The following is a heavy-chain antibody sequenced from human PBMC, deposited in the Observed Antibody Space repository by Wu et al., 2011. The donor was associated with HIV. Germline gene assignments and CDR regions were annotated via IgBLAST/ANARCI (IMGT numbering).Heavy chain of an antibody. CDR1: GYSFTSYD. CDR2: MNPVSGNT. D-gene: IGHD3-16*01. V-gene: IGHV1-8*02. Sequence: QVQLVQSGAEVKKPGASVKVTCQTSGYSFTSYDINWVRQAAGQGLEWLGWMNPVSGNTGYAQKFQDRVTITRNTSIRTAYMELSSLRSEDTAVYYCARGMGGYDAFDVWGQGTMVTVSS. J-gene: IGHJ3*01. CDR3: ARGMGGYDAFDV.